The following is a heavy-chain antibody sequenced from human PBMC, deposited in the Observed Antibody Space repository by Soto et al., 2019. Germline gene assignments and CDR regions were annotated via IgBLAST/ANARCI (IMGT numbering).Heavy chain of an antibody. Sequence: QVQLVQSGAEVKKPGASVKVSCKASGYRSTSHGISWVRQAPGQGLEWLGWISPYNGNTNYAQKLQGRVTMTTDTSTSTAYMELRSLRSDDSAVYYCARDVTRSYFDFWGQGTLVTVSS. CDR1: GYRSTSHG. D-gene: IGHD4-4*01. CDR2: ISPYNGNT. J-gene: IGHJ4*02. CDR3: ARDVTRSYFDF. V-gene: IGHV1-18*01.